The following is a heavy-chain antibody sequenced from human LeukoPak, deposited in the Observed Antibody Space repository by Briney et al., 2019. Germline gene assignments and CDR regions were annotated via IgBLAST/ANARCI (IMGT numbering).Heavy chain of an antibody. CDR3: ARDRNYRDFRLNY. D-gene: IGHD4-17*01. V-gene: IGHV1-69*04. Sequence: SVKVSCKASGGTFSSYAISWVRQAPGQGFEWMGRIIPILGIANYAQKFQGRVTITADKSTSTAYMELSSLRSEDTAVYYCARDRNYRDFRLNYWGQGTLVTVSS. CDR1: GGTFSSYA. J-gene: IGHJ4*02. CDR2: IIPILGIA.